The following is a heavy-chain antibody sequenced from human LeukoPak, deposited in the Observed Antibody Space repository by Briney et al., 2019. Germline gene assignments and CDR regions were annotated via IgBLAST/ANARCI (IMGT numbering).Heavy chain of an antibody. CDR1: GGSFSGYY. J-gene: IGHJ5*02. Sequence: TSETLSLTCAVYGGSFSGYYWSGIRQPPGKGLEWMGEINHSGSTNYNPSLKIRVTISVYTSKNHFSLKLSSVTAADTAVYYCARYSSSWNDNWFDPWGQGTLVTVSS. V-gene: IGHV4-34*01. CDR3: ARYSSSWNDNWFDP. D-gene: IGHD6-13*01. CDR2: INHSGST.